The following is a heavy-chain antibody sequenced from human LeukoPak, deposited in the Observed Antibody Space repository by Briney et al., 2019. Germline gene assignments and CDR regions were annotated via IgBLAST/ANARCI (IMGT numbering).Heavy chain of an antibody. CDR3: ARGHYYFDY. V-gene: IGHV4-4*09. J-gene: IGHJ4*02. CDR2: ISYSGSTNSGKST. CDR1: GGSISSNY. Sequence: SETLSLTCSVSGGSISSNYWSWVGQPPGKGLEWIGYISYSGSTNSGKSTNYNPSLKSRVTVSVDTSRNQFSLKLTSVTAADTAVYYCARGHYYFDYWGQGTLVTVSS.